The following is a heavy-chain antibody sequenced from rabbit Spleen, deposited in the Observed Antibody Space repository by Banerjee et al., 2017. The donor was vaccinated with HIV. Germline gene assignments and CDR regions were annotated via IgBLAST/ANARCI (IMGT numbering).Heavy chain of an antibody. CDR2: IDPVFGIT. CDR1: GFTFSEKA. D-gene: IGHD4-1*01. CDR3: VREVAAKFSL. Sequence: QEQLEESGGGLVKPEGSLTLTCKASGFTFSEKAVMCWVRQAPGKGLEWIGYIDPVFGITYYANWVNGRFTISSHNAQNTLFLQLNSLTAADTATYFCVREVAAKFSLWGPGTLVTVS. J-gene: IGHJ4*01. V-gene: IGHV1S47*01.